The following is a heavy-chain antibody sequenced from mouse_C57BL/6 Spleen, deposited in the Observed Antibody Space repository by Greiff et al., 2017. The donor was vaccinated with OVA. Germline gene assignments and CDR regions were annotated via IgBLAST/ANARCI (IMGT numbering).Heavy chain of an antibody. D-gene: IGHD2-1*01. CDR2: IYPGDGDT. V-gene: IGHV1-82*01. Sequence: VKLMESGPELVKPGASVKISCKASGYAFSSSWMNWVKQRPGKGLEWIGRIYPGDGDTNYNGKFKGKATLTADKSSSTAYMQLSSLTSEDSAVYFCAPLYGKIWFAYWGQGTLVTVSA. CDR3: APLYGKIWFAY. J-gene: IGHJ3*01. CDR1: GYAFSSSW.